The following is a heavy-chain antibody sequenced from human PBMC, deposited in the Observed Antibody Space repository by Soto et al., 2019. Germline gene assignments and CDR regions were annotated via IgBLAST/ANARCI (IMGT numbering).Heavy chain of an antibody. CDR3: AMTAPYGDYSDAFDI. J-gene: IGHJ3*02. CDR1: GGSISSSSYY. Sequence: SETLSLTCTVSGGSISSSSYYWGWIRQPPGKGLEWIGSIYYSGSTYYNPSLKSRVTISVDTSKNQFSLKLSSVTAADTAVYYCAMTAPYGDYSDAFDIWGQGTMVTVSS. V-gene: IGHV4-39*01. D-gene: IGHD4-17*01. CDR2: IYYSGST.